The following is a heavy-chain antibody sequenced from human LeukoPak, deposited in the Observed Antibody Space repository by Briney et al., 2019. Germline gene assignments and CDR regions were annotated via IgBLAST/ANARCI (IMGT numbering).Heavy chain of an antibody. CDR2: VYYVGST. V-gene: IGHV4-59*11. Sequence: NAAEPLSLTSTDSGASIRRHDWTWIRQPPGKGMEWIGNVYYVGSTSYSPSLKSRVTISLDTSKNQFSLEMNSVTAADTAVYHCARSGDSSAYYSFWGQGILVTVSS. CDR1: GASIRRHD. J-gene: IGHJ4*02. CDR3: ARSGDSSAYYSF. D-gene: IGHD3-22*01.